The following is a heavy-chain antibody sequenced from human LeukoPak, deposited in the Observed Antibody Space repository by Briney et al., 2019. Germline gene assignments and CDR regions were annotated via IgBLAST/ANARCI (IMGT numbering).Heavy chain of an antibody. CDR3: ARGGVFFDY. V-gene: IGHV4-59*01. Sequence: SETLSLTCTVSGGSISSFYWSWIRQPPGKGLEWIGYIYYSGSTNYNPSLKSRVTISVDTSKNQFSLKLSSVTAADTAVYYCARGGVFFDYWSQGTLVTVSS. J-gene: IGHJ4*02. CDR2: IYYSGST. CDR1: GGSISSFY. D-gene: IGHD3-10*01.